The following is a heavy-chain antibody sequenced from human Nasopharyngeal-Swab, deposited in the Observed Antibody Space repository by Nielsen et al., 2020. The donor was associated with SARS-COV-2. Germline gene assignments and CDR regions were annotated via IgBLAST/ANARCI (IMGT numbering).Heavy chain of an antibody. CDR3: AKAYYDFWSGYRIYGMDV. J-gene: IGHJ6*02. V-gene: IGHV3-9*01. CDR2: ISWNSGSI. D-gene: IGHD3-3*01. CDR1: GFTFDDYA. Sequence: SLKISCAASGFTFDDYAMHWVRQAPGKGLEWVSGISWNSGSIGYADSVKGRFTISRDNAKNSLYLQMNSLRAEDTALYYCAKAYYDFWSGYRIYGMDVWGQGTTVTASS.